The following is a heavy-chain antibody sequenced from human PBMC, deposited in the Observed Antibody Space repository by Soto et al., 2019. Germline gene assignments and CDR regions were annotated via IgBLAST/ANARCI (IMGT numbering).Heavy chain of an antibody. CDR2: IKQDGSEK. D-gene: IGHD6-19*01. V-gene: IGHV3-7*01. J-gene: IGHJ4*02. Sequence: GSLRLSCAASGFTFSSYWMSWVRQAPGKGLEWVANIKQDGSEKYYVDSVKGRFTISRDNAKNSLYLQMNSLRAEDTAVYYCARVEAEQWLVLGLGFDYWGQGTLVTVSS. CDR3: ARVEAEQWLVLGLGFDY. CDR1: GFTFSSYW.